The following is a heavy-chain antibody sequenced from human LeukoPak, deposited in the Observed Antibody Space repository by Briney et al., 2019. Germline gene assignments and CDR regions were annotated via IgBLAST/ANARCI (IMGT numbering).Heavy chain of an antibody. V-gene: IGHV4-30-4*01. Sequence: SQTLSLTCTVSGGSISSGDYYWSWIRQPPGKGLEWIGYIYYSGSTYYDPSLKSRVTISVDTSKNQFSLKLSSVTAADTAEYYCARVLYPSKITGTTVDYWGQGTLDTVSS. CDR2: IYYSGST. D-gene: IGHD1-7*01. CDR1: GGSISSGDYY. J-gene: IGHJ4*02. CDR3: ARVLYPSKITGTTVDY.